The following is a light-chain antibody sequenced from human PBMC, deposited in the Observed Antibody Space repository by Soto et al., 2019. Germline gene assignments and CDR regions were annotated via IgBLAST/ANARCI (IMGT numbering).Light chain of an antibody. J-gene: IGLJ1*01. CDR1: SSDVGAYIY. Sequence: QSALTQPRSVSGSPGQSVTFSFTGTSSDVGAYIYVSWYQQHPGKAPKLIIYDVIKRPSGVPDRFPGSKSGNTASLTISGLQAEDEADYYCCSYAGSYTHVFGTGTKVTVL. V-gene: IGLV2-11*01. CDR3: CSYAGSYTHV. CDR2: DVI.